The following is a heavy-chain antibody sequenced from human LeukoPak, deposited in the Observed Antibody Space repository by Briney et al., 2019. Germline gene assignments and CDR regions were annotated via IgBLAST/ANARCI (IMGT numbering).Heavy chain of an antibody. Sequence: SETLSLTCTASGGSISSGSYYWSWIRQPAGKGLEWIGRIYASGSTNYNPSLKSRVTISVDTSKNQFSLKLTSVTAADTAVYYCARQPFDSSGIPIDYWGQGTLVTVSS. D-gene: IGHD3-22*01. J-gene: IGHJ4*02. V-gene: IGHV4-61*02. CDR1: GGSISSGSYY. CDR2: IYASGST. CDR3: ARQPFDSSGIPIDY.